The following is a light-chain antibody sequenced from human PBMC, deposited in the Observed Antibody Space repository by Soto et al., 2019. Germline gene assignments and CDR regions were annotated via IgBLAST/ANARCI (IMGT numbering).Light chain of an antibody. J-gene: IGKJ2*01. Sequence: DIQMTQSPSSLSASVGDRVTITCRASQSISSYLNWYQQKPGKAPKLLIYAASSLQSGGPSRFSGSGSGTDFTLTISSLQPEDFATYYCQQSYSTPRGYTFGQGTKLEIK. CDR3: QQSYSTPRGYT. CDR2: AAS. CDR1: QSISSY. V-gene: IGKV1-39*01.